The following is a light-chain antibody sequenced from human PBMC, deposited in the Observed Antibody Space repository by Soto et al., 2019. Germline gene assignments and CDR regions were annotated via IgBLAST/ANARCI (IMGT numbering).Light chain of an antibody. V-gene: IGLV2-14*01. CDR1: SSDVGGYNY. CDR2: DVS. J-gene: IGLJ1*01. CDR3: SSYTSSSTLVV. Sequence: QSALTQPASVSGSPGQSITISCTGTSSDVGGYNYVSWYQQHPGKAPILMIYDVSNRPSGVSNRFSGSKSGNTASLTISGLQAEDEADYYCSSYTSSSTLVVFGTGTKVTVL.